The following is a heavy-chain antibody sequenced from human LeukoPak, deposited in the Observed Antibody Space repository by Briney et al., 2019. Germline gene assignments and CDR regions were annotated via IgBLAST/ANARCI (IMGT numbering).Heavy chain of an antibody. CDR1: GFIFSIYD. CDR2: ISSSGSTI. Sequence: GGSLRLSCEASGFIFSIYDMNWVRQAPGKGLEWVSYISSSGSTIYYADSVKGRFTISRDNAKNSLSLQMNSLRAEDTAVYFCARGRDTVVVPAAVDYWGQGTPVTVSS. CDR3: ARGRDTVVVPAAVDY. D-gene: IGHD2-2*01. V-gene: IGHV3-48*01. J-gene: IGHJ4*02.